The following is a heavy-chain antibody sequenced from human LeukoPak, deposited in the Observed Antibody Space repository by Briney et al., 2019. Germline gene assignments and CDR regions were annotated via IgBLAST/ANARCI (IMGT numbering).Heavy chain of an antibody. CDR1: GGSISSGGYY. D-gene: IGHD3-10*01. J-gene: IGHJ5*02. CDR3: ARQEGVDITMVRGPNWFDP. CDR2: IYYSGST. V-gene: IGHV4-31*03. Sequence: PSQTLSLTCTVSGGSISSGGYYWSWIRQHPGKGLEWIGYIYYSGSTYYNPSLKSRVTISVDTSKNQFSLKLSSVTAADTAMYYCARQEGVDITMVRGPNWFDPWGQGTLVTVSS.